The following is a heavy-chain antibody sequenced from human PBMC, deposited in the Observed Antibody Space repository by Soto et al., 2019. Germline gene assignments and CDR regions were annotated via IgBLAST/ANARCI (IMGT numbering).Heavy chain of an antibody. CDR3: AKNQGVELVPLATVDWFDP. J-gene: IGHJ5*02. D-gene: IGHD1-26*01. V-gene: IGHV1-69*06. CDR1: GGTFSSYA. Sequence: ASVKVSCKASGGTFSSYAISWVRQAPGQGLEWMGAIIPIFGTANYAQKFQGRVTITADKSTSTAYMELNNLSAEDTAVYHCAKNQGVELVPLATVDWFDPWGQGSVVTVSS. CDR2: IIPIFGTA.